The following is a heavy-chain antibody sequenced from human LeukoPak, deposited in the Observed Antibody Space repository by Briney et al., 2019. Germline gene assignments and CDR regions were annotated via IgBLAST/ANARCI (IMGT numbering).Heavy chain of an antibody. CDR1: GDSISSGYY. J-gene: IGHJ4*02. CDR3: ARRGSPAFDY. D-gene: IGHD3-10*01. Sequence: SETLSLTCAVSGDSISSGYYWGWIRQPPGKGLEWIGYIYYSGSTNYNPSLKSRVTISVDTSKNQFSLKLSSVTAADTAVYYCARRGSPAFDYWGQGTLVTVSS. CDR2: IYYSGST. V-gene: IGHV4-38-2*01.